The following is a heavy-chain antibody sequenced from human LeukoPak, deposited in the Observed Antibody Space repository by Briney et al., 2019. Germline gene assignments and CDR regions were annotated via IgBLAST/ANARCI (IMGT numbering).Heavy chain of an antibody. Sequence: GGSLRLSCAASGVTFSSYGMHWVRQAPGKGLEWVAVIWYDGSNKYYADSVKGRFTISRDNSKNTLYLQMNSLRAEDTAVYYCAKSSSGWPYSWFDPWGQGTLVTVSS. J-gene: IGHJ5*02. CDR2: IWYDGSNK. D-gene: IGHD6-19*01. V-gene: IGHV3-33*06. CDR1: GVTFSSYG. CDR3: AKSSSGWPYSWFDP.